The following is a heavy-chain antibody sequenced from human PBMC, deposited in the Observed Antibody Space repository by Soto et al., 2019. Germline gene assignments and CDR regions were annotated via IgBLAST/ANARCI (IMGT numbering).Heavy chain of an antibody. CDR1: GGSFSGYY. V-gene: IGHV4-34*01. J-gene: IGHJ6*02. D-gene: IGHD3-10*01. Sequence: QVQLQQWGAGLLKPSETLSLTCAVYGGSFSGYYWSWIRQPPGKGLEWIGEINHSGSTNYNPSLKRRVTISLDXXKXQXXLKLSSVTAADTAVYYCARTLPFGELSREKDGMDVWGQGTTVTVSS. CDR3: ARTLPFGELSREKDGMDV. CDR2: INHSGST.